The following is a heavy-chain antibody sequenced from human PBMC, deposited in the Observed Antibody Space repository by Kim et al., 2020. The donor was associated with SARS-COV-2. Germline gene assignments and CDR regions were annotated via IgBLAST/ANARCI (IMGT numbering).Heavy chain of an antibody. V-gene: IGHV3-9*01. CDR2: ISWNSGSI. CDR1: GFTLDDYA. D-gene: IGHD3-10*01. Sequence: SLRLSCAASGFTLDDYAMHWVRQAPGKGLEWVSGISWNSGSIGYADSVKGRFTISRDNAKNSLYLQMNSLRAEDTALYYCAKDSGRGGMDVWGQGTTVTVSS. CDR3: AKDSGRGGMDV. J-gene: IGHJ6*02.